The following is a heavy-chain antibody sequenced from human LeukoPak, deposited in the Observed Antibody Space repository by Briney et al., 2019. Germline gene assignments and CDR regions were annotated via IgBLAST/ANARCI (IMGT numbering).Heavy chain of an antibody. J-gene: IGHJ4*02. D-gene: IGHD4-17*01. CDR1: GYTFTSYY. CDR3: AKAQITVTTLDY. CDR2: INPSGGSA. Sequence: ASVKVSCKASGYTFTSYYMHWVRQAPGQGLEWMGIINPSGGSASYAQKFQGRVTMTRDTSTSTVYMELSSLRSEDTAVYYCAKAQITVTTLDYWGQGTLVTVSS. V-gene: IGHV1-46*01.